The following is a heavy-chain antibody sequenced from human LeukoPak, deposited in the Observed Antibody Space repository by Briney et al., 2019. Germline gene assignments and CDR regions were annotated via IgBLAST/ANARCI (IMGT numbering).Heavy chain of an antibody. CDR2: IIPIFGTA. D-gene: IGHD6-25*01. J-gene: IGHJ4*02. CDR1: GGTFSSYA. Sequence: ASVKVSCKASGGTFSSYAISWVRQAPGQGLKWMGRIIPIFGTANYAQKFQGRVTITTDESTSTAYMELSSLRSEDTAVYYCATDRLKGSTRYWGQGTLVTVSS. V-gene: IGHV1-69*05. CDR3: ATDRLKGSTRY.